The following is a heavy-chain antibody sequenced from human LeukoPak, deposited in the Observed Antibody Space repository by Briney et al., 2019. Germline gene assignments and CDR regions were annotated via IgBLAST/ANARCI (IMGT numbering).Heavy chain of an antibody. J-gene: IGHJ3*02. CDR1: GFTFDDYA. D-gene: IGHD3-9*01. Sequence: GRSLRLSCAASGFTFDDYAMHWVRQAPGKGLEWVSGISWNSGSIGYADSVKSRFTISRDNSKNTLYLQMNSLRSEDTAVYYCARDLPQYDILTGYSSPENDAFDIWGQGTMVTVSS. CDR3: ARDLPQYDILTGYSSPENDAFDI. V-gene: IGHV3-9*01. CDR2: ISWNSGSI.